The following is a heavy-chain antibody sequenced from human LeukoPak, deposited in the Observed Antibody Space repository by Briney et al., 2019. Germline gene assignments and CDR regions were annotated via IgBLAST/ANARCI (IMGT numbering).Heavy chain of an antibody. J-gene: IGHJ6*02. CDR1: GFTFSSYG. Sequence: PGRSLRLSCAASGFTFSSYGMHWVRQAPGKGLEWVAVISYDGSNKYYADSVKGRFTISRDNSKNTLYLQMNSLRAEDTTVYYCAKDRESGYDYYYYGMDVWGQGTTVTVSS. CDR2: ISYDGSNK. CDR3: AKDRESGYDYYYYGMDV. D-gene: IGHD5-12*01. V-gene: IGHV3-30*18.